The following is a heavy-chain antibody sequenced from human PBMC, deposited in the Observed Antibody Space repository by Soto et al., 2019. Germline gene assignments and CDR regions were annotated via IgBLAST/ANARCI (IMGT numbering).Heavy chain of an antibody. CDR3: ARDGNSGSYPYYFDY. J-gene: IGHJ4*02. D-gene: IGHD1-26*01. V-gene: IGHV1-69*06. CDR1: GGTFSSYA. CDR2: IIPIFGTA. Sequence: SVKVSCKASGGTFSSYAISWVRQAPGQGLEWMGGIIPIFGTANYAQKFQGRVTITADKSTSTAYMELSSLRSEDTAVYYCARDGNSGSYPYYFDYWGQGTQVTSPQ.